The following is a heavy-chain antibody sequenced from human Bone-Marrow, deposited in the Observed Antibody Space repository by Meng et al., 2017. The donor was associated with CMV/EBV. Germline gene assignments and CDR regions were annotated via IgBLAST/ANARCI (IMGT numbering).Heavy chain of an antibody. CDR3: ARERWELLRAFFDY. CDR2: ISSSGGTI. D-gene: IGHD1-26*01. Sequence: GESLKISCAASGFTFSSYSMNWVRQAPGKGLEWVSYISSSGGTIYYADSVKGRFTISRDNAKNSLYLQMNSLRAEDTAVYYCARERWELLRAFFDYWGQGTLVTVSS. CDR1: GFTFSSYS. J-gene: IGHJ4*02. V-gene: IGHV3-48*04.